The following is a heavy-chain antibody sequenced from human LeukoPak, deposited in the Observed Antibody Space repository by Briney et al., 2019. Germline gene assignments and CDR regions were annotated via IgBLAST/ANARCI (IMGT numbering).Heavy chain of an antibody. V-gene: IGHV3-21*01. CDR3: ARDAYYYGSGSYYMPGHYGMDV. Sequence: PGGSLRLSCAASGFTFSSYSMNWVRQAPGKGLEWVSSISSSSSYIYYADSVKGRFTISRDNAKNSLYLQMNSLRAEDTAVYYCARDAYYYGSGSYYMPGHYGMDVWGQGTTVTVSS. J-gene: IGHJ6*02. D-gene: IGHD3-10*01. CDR2: ISSSSSYI. CDR1: GFTFSSYS.